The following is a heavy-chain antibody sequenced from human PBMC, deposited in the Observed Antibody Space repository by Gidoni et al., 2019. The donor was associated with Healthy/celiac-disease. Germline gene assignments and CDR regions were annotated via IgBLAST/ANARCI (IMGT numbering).Heavy chain of an antibody. V-gene: IGHV4-34*01. CDR3: ARVYVDTAMATGRFYYYGMDV. CDR2: INHSGST. J-gene: IGHJ6*02. D-gene: IGHD5-18*01. Sequence: QVQLQQWGAGLLKPSETLSLTCAVYGGSFSGYYWSWIRQPPGTGLEWIGEINHSGSTNYNPSLKSRVTISVDTSKNQFALKLSSVTAADTAVYYCARVYVDTAMATGRFYYYGMDVWGQGTTVTVSS. CDR1: GGSFSGYY.